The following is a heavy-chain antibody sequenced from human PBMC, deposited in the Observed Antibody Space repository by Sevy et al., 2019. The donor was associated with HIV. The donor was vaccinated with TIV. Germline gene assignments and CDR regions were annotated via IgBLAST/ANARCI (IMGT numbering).Heavy chain of an antibody. Sequence: GGCLRLSCAASGFTFRDYPMSWIRQAPGKGLEWLSYISRASDSIYYADSVMGRFTVSRDNAKNSLYLQMDRLSDEDTAIYYCAREHTGSFPDFWGQGTLVTVSS. CDR2: ISRASDSI. CDR1: GFTFRDYP. J-gene: IGHJ4*02. D-gene: IGHD1-26*01. V-gene: IGHV3-11*04. CDR3: AREHTGSFPDF.